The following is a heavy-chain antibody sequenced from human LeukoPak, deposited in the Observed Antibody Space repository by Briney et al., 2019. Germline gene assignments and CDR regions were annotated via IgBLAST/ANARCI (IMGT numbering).Heavy chain of an antibody. Sequence: ASVKVSCKVSGETLSDLSIHWLRQPPGKGLEWLGGSDPEDGERIYAQMFQGRVTMTEDTSIDTAYMELSSLRSEDTAVYYCVTGFTSMAVDYFDYWSQGTLVTVSS. V-gene: IGHV1-24*01. CDR2: SDPEDGER. D-gene: IGHD5-18*01. J-gene: IGHJ4*02. CDR3: VTGFTSMAVDYFDY. CDR1: GETLSDLS.